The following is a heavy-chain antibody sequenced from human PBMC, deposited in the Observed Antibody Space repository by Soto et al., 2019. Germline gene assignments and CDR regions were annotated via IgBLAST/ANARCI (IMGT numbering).Heavy chain of an antibody. V-gene: IGHV4-39*01. CDR1: GGSISSSSYY. CDR2: IYYSGST. CDR3: ARLIAMVRGVKGQDFDY. D-gene: IGHD3-10*01. J-gene: IGHJ4*02. Sequence: PSETLSLTCTVSGGSISSSSYYWGWIRQPPGKGLEWIGSIYYSGSTYYNPSLKSRVTISVDTSKNQFSLKLSSVTAADTAVYYCARLIAMVRGVKGQDFDYWGQGTQVTVSS.